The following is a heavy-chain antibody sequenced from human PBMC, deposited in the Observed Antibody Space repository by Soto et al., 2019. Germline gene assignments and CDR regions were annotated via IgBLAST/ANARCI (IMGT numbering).Heavy chain of an antibody. J-gene: IGHJ5*02. CDR2: IYYSGST. CDR3: ARGLWFGELSSNRWFDP. V-gene: IGHV4-31*03. Sequence: SETLSLTCTVSGGSISSGGYYWSWIRQHPGKGLEWIGYIYYSGSTYYNPSLKSRVTISVDTSKNQFSLKLSTVTAADTAVYYCARGLWFGELSSNRWFDPWGQGTLVTVSS. CDR1: GGSISSGGYY. D-gene: IGHD3-10*01.